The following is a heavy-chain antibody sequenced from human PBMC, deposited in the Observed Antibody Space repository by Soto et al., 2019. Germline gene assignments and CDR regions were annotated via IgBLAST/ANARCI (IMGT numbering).Heavy chain of an antibody. V-gene: IGHV3-21*01. CDR3: ARDPGDFWSGYYNYYGMDV. Sequence: GGSLRLSCAASGFTFSSYSMNWVRQAPGKGLEWVSSISSSSSYIYYADSVKGRFTISRDNAKNSLYLQMSSLRAEDTAVYYCARDPGDFWSGYYNYYGMDVWGQGTTVTV. D-gene: IGHD3-3*01. CDR2: ISSSSSYI. J-gene: IGHJ6*02. CDR1: GFTFSSYS.